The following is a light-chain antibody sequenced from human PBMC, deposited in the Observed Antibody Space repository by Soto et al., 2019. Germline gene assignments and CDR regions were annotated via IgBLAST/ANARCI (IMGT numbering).Light chain of an antibody. J-gene: IGLJ3*02. CDR3: ATWDDSLNGPV. Sequence: QSVLTQPPSASGTPGQRVTISCSGSSSNIGSNTVNWYQQLPGTAPKLLIYSNNLRPSGVPDRFSGSKSGTSASLAISGLQSEDEADYYCATWDDSLNGPVFGGGTKLTV. CDR1: SSNIGSNT. V-gene: IGLV1-44*01. CDR2: SNN.